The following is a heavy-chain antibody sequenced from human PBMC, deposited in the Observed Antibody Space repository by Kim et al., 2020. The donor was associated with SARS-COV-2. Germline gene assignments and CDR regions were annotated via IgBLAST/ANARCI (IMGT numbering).Heavy chain of an antibody. CDR3: ARDFYQWLVEYGMDV. D-gene: IGHD6-19*01. V-gene: IGHV1-8*01. Sequence: ASVKVSCKASGYTFTSYDINWVRQATGQGLEWMGWMNPNSGNTGYAQKFQGRVTMTRNTSISTAYMELSSLRSEDTAVYYCARDFYQWLVEYGMDVWGQGTTVTVSS. CDR2: MNPNSGNT. CDR1: GYTFTSYD. J-gene: IGHJ6*02.